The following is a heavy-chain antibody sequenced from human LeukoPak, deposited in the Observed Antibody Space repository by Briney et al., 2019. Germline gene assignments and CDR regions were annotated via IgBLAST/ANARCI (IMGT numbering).Heavy chain of an antibody. V-gene: IGHV3-23*01. CDR1: GFTFSSYA. J-gene: IGHJ6*02. Sequence: GGSLRLSCAASGFTFSSYAMNWVRQAPGKGLEWVSAISGSGGSTYYADSVKGRFTISRDNPKNTLYLQMNSLRAEDTAVYYCAKVAVAGTRYYYYGMDVWGQGTTVTVSS. CDR3: AKVAVAGTRYYYYGMDV. CDR2: ISGSGGST. D-gene: IGHD6-19*01.